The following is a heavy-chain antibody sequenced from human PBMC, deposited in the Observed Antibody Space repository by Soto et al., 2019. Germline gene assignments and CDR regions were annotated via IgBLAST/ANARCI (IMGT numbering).Heavy chain of an antibody. CDR3: ARDLVPAAIWRGPPGYGMDV. V-gene: IGHV1-18*01. CDR2: ISAYNGNT. J-gene: IGHJ6*02. CDR1: GYTFTSYG. D-gene: IGHD2-2*01. Sequence: QVQLVQSGAEVKKPGDSVKVSCKASGYTFTSYGISWVRQAPGQGLEWMGWISAYNGNTNYAQKLQGRVTMTTDTSTSTAYMELRSLRSDDTAVYYCARDLVPAAIWRGPPGYGMDVWGQGTTVTVSS.